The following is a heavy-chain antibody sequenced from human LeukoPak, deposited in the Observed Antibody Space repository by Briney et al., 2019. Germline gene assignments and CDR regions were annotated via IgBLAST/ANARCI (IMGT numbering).Heavy chain of an antibody. V-gene: IGHV1-69*01. Sequence: GSSVKVSFKASGGTFSSYAISWVRQAPGQGLEWMGGIIPIFGTANYAQKFQGRVTITADESTSTAYMELSSLRSEDTAVYYCARPRYNWNYVFDYWGQGTLVTVCS. CDR1: GGTFSSYA. J-gene: IGHJ4*02. D-gene: IGHD1-7*01. CDR2: IIPIFGTA. CDR3: ARPRYNWNYVFDY.